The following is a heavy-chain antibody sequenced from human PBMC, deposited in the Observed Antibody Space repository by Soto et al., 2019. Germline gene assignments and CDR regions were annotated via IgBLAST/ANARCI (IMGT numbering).Heavy chain of an antibody. V-gene: IGHV3-23*04. CDR1: GFTFSSYA. CDR2: TNGDGSKR. CDR3: VRGRVGTGAFDI. D-gene: IGHD1-1*01. J-gene: IGHJ3*02. Sequence: EVQLVESGGGLQQPGGSLRLSCAAFGFTFSSYAMSWVRRTPGEGLEWVSATNGDGSKRYVAESVKGWFTISRENSMTALFLQIHRLRAVDTAVYHSVRGRVGTGAFDIWGQGTLVTVSS.